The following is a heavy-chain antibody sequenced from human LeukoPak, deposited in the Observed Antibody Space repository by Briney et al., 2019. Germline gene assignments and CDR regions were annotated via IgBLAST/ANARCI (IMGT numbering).Heavy chain of an antibody. CDR2: FDPEDGET. Sequence: ASVKVSCKVSGYTLTDLSMHWVRQAPGKGLEWMGGFDPEDGETIYAQKFQGRVTMTEDTSTDTAYMELSSLRSEDTAVYYCAQAAYCSSTSCSHNWFDPWGQGTLVTVSS. CDR3: AQAAYCSSTSCSHNWFDP. CDR1: GYTLTDLS. J-gene: IGHJ5*02. V-gene: IGHV1-24*01. D-gene: IGHD2-2*01.